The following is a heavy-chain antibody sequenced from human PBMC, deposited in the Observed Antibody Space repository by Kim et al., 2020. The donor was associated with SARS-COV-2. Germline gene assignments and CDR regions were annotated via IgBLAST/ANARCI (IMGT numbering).Heavy chain of an antibody. CDR1: GYSFTSCW. CDR2: IDPSDSYT. CDR3: ARWTGLPDPDAFDI. Sequence: GESLKISCKGSGYSFTSCWISWVRQMPGKGLEWMGRIDPSDSYTNYSPSFQGHVTISADKSISTAYLQWSSLKASDTAMYYCARWTGLPDPDAFDIWGQGTMVTVSS. D-gene: IGHD3-9*01. V-gene: IGHV5-10-1*01. J-gene: IGHJ3*02.